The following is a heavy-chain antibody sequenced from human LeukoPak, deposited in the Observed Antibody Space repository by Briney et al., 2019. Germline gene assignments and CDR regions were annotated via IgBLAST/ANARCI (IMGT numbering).Heavy chain of an antibody. CDR2: ISGSGGST. J-gene: IGHJ4*02. CDR3: AKMGRIAVAGLRTY. V-gene: IGHV3-23*01. D-gene: IGHD6-19*01. Sequence: TGGSLRLSCAASGFTFSSYAMSWVRQAPGKGLEWVSAISGSGGSTYYADSVKGRFTIPRDNSKNTLYLQMNSLRAEDTAVYYCAKMGRIAVAGLRTYWGQGTLVTVSS. CDR1: GFTFSSYA.